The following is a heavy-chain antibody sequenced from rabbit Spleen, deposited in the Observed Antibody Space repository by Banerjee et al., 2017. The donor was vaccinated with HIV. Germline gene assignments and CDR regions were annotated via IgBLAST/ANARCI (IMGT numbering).Heavy chain of an antibody. CDR2: INTDTGKP. Sequence: QEELEESGGGLVKPEGSLTLTCKASGFSFSERDVMCWVRQAPGKGLEWIACINTDTGKPIYATWAKRRFTNSTASSTNVTLQMTSLTAADTATYFWARDLAGAIGWNFYLWSQGTLVTVS. CDR3: ARDLAGAIGWNFYL. V-gene: IGHV1S45*01. J-gene: IGHJ6*01. D-gene: IGHD4-1*01. CDR1: GFSFSERDV.